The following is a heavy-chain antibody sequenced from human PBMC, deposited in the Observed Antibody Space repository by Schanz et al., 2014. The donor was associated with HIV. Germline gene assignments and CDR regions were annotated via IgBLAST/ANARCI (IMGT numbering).Heavy chain of an antibody. CDR3: ARGTLDLEYYDSSDFYSWYLDQ. Sequence: QVRLQQWGAGLLKSSETLSLTCAVYGGSFSGYYWSWIRQSPEKGLEWIGDISHTGITNYNPSLESRVNISADTSKNQFSLRLPSVTAADTAVYYCARGTLDLEYYDSSDFYSWYLDQWGQGTLVTVSS. CDR1: GGSFSGYY. J-gene: IGHJ4*02. D-gene: IGHD3-22*01. V-gene: IGHV4-34*01. CDR2: ISHTGIT.